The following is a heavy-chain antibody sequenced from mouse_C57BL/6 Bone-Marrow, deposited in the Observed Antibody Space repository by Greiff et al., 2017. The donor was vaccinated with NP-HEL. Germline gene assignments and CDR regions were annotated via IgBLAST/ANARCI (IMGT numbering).Heavy chain of an antibody. D-gene: IGHD2-10*01. V-gene: IGHV3-6*01. CDR3: ARPSYYGNYDVYFDY. J-gene: IGHJ2*01. Sequence: EVKVEESGPGLVKPSQSLSLTCSVTGYSITSGYYWNWIRQFPGNKLEWMGYISYDGSNNYNPSLKNRISITRATSKNQFFLKLNSVTTEDTATYYCARPSYYGNYDVYFDYWGQGTTLTVSS. CDR1: GYSITSGYY. CDR2: ISYDGSN.